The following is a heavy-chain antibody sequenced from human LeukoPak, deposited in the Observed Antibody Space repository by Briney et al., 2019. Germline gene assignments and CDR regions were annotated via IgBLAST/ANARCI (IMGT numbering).Heavy chain of an antibody. Sequence: GGSLRLSCAGSGFXFSSYWMHWVRQVPGKGLVWVSHINSDGSSTSYADSVKGRFTISRDNAKNTLYPQMNSLRAEDTAVYYCVRLGYCSGSRCFGMDVWGQGTTVTVSS. CDR1: GFXFSSYW. V-gene: IGHV3-74*01. CDR2: INSDGSST. J-gene: IGHJ6*02. D-gene: IGHD2-15*01. CDR3: VRLGYCSGSRCFGMDV.